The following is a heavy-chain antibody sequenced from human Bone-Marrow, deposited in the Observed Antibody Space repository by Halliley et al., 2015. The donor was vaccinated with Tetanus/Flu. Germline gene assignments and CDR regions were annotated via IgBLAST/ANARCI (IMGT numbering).Heavy chain of an antibody. CDR3: ASGRMSGAFDI. D-gene: IGHD3-3*01. Sequence: LEWIGDNHYKGIPNYISSLNNQVAISMDSSKNQFSLKVRSVTAADTAVYYCASGRMSGAFDIWGQGTMIAVSS. J-gene: IGHJ3*02. V-gene: IGHV4-59*09. CDR2: NHYKGIP.